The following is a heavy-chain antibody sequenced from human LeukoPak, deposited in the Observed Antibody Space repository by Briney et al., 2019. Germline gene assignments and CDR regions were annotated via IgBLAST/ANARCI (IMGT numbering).Heavy chain of an antibody. CDR1: GFTFSSYG. V-gene: IGHV3-33*01. CDR3: VREVVGAIYFDY. D-gene: IGHD1-26*01. CDR2: IWYDGSNK. Sequence: GGSLRLSCAASGFTFSSYGMHWVRQAPGKGLEWVAVIWYDGSNKYYADSVKGRFTISRDNSKNTLYLQTNSLRVEDTAVYYCVREVVGAIYFDYWGQGALVTASS. J-gene: IGHJ4*02.